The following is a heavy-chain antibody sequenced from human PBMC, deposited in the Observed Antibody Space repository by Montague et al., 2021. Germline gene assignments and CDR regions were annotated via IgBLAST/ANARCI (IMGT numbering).Heavy chain of an antibody. CDR1: GGSISSGNW. J-gene: IGHJ6*03. CDR2: IYHGGNT. CDR3: ARDWNPVVPAATPYYYMDV. V-gene: IGHV4-4*02. Sequence: SETLSLTCAVSGGSISSGNWWSWVRQPPGKGLEWIGKIYHGGNTNYNPSLKSRVTISVDKSKNQLSLQLSYVTAADTAVYYCARDWNPVVPAATPYYYMDVWGKGTTVTVSS. D-gene: IGHD2-2*01.